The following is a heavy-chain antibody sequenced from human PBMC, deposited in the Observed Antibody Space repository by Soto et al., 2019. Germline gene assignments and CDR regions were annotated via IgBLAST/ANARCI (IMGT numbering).Heavy chain of an antibody. CDR1: RGSISSYY. CDR2: IYTSGST. Sequence: SETLSLTCTVSRGSISSYYWSWIRQPARKGLEWIGRIYTSGSTNYNPSLKSRVTMSVDTSKNQFSLKLSSVTAADTAVYYCARARGAGKYYYDSSGYYRRYYFDYWGQGTLVTVSS. J-gene: IGHJ4*02. V-gene: IGHV4-4*07. D-gene: IGHD3-22*01. CDR3: ARARGAGKYYYDSSGYYRRYYFDY.